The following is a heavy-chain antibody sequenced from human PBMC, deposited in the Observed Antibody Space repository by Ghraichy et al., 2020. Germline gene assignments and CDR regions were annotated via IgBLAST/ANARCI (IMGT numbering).Heavy chain of an antibody. V-gene: IGHV3-23*01. Sequence: GGSLRLSCVASGFTFNNYVMSWVRQAPGKGLEWVSVISGRGDDTYYADSVKGRFSISRDNSKNTLYLEMNSLRADVTAVYYCAKDLGNGRNYFDFWGQGTLVTVSS. D-gene: IGHD3-16*01. J-gene: IGHJ4*02. CDR3: AKDLGNGRNYFDF. CDR2: ISGRGDDT. CDR1: GFTFNNYV.